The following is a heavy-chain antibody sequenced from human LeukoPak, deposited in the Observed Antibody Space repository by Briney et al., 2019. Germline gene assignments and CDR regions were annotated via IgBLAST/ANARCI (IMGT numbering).Heavy chain of an antibody. CDR3: ARALSYSYGSMDF. CDR1: GFTVSSNY. J-gene: IGHJ4*02. D-gene: IGHD5-18*01. V-gene: IGHV3-66*01. Sequence: GGSLRLSCAASGFTVSSNYMSWVRQAPGKGLEWVSLLYSGGSTYYADSVKGRFTISRDNSKNSLYLQMNSLRAEDTAVYYCARALSYSYGSMDFWGQGTLVIVSS. CDR2: LYSGGST.